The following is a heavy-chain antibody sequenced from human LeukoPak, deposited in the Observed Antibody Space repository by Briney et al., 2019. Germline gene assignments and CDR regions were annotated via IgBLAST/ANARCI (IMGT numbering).Heavy chain of an antibody. CDR3: ARRGGGVSVRFDY. CDR1: GGSVSSDNYY. D-gene: IGHD2-8*01. V-gene: IGHV4-61*01. CDR2: IYYTGST. Sequence: SETLSLTCSVSGGSVSSDNYYWSWIRQPPGKGLEWIGYIYYTGSTNYNPSLKSRVTISVDTSKNQFSLKLSSVTAADTAVYYCARRGGGVSVRFDYWGQGTLVTVSS. J-gene: IGHJ4*02.